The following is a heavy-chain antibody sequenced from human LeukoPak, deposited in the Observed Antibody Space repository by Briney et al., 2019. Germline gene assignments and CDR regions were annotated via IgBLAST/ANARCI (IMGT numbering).Heavy chain of an antibody. V-gene: IGHV4-31*03. CDR3: ARFSPSIAARKDWFDP. J-gene: IGHJ5*02. Sequence: SETLSLTCTVSGGSISNGGYYWRWIRQHPGKGLEWIGYIYYRGSTYYNPSLKSRVTISVDTSKNQFSLKLSSVTAADTAVYYCARFSPSIAARKDWFDPWGQGTLVTVSS. CDR2: IYYRGST. CDR1: GGSISNGGYY. D-gene: IGHD6-6*01.